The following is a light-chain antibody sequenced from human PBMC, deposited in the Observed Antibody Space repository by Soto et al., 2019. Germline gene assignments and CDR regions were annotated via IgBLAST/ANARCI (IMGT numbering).Light chain of an antibody. CDR1: QIIDTY. CDR2: AAS. CDR3: QQSYRIPIT. V-gene: IGKV1-39*01. Sequence: DIQMTQSPPSLSASVGDRVTITCRASQIIDTYLSWYQQKPGEAPNLLIYAASDLQSGVSSRFSGTGSGTDFTLTISSLQPEDFATYYCQQSYRIPITFGGGTKVEIK. J-gene: IGKJ4*01.